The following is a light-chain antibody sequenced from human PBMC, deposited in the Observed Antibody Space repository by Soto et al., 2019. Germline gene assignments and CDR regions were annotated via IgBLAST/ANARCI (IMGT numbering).Light chain of an antibody. V-gene: IGKV3-11*01. CDR3: QQRSNWPMST. Sequence: EIVFTQSPSTLSLSPLERSTLSCRASQGVSSSLAWYQQKPGQAPRLLIYDASNRATGIPARFSGSGSGTDFTLTISSLEPEDFAVYYCQQRSNWPMSTFGQGTRLEI. CDR2: DAS. J-gene: IGKJ5*01. CDR1: QGVSSS.